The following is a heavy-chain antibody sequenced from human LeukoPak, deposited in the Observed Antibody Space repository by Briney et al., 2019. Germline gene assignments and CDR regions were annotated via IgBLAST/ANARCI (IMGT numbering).Heavy chain of an antibody. CDR1: RGSISNGDFY. V-gene: IGHV4-39*01. Sequence: SETLSLTCTVSRGSISNGDFYWDWIRQSPGKELEWIGNIHYTGNTYYIPSLKGRITMHVDTSKNQFSLKLTSVTAADTAVYYCARHPEARNWFDAWGQGALVTVSS. J-gene: IGHJ5*02. CDR2: IHYTGNT. D-gene: IGHD1-14*01. CDR3: ARHPEARNWFDA.